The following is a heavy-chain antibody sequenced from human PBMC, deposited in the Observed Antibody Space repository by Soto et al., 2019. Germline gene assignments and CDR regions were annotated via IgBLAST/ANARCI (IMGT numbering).Heavy chain of an antibody. D-gene: IGHD2-8*02. CDR1: GDSISSYY. V-gene: IGHV4-59*01. CDR3: SRDLGSVLSD. Sequence: SETLSLTCSLSGDSISSYYWTWIRQPPGKGLEWIGYGHYSGSSKYNPSLKSRVSISVDTSKNQFSLKLSSVTAADTAFYYCSRDLGSVLSDWGQGTLVTVSS. CDR2: GHYSGSS. J-gene: IGHJ4*02.